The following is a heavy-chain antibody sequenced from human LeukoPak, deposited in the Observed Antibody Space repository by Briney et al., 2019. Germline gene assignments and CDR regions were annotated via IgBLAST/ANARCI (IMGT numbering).Heavy chain of an antibody. D-gene: IGHD7-27*01. J-gene: IGHJ3*01. CDR2: ISYDGSNK. Sequence: GRSLRLSCAASGFTFSSYGMHWVRQAPGKGLEWVAVISYDGSNKYYADSVKGRFTISRDNAQDSLYLQMDSLRDEDTAVYYCAREDDDWGPNTLDVWGQGTVVTVSS. V-gene: IGHV3-30*03. CDR3: AREDDDWGPNTLDV. CDR1: GFTFSSYG.